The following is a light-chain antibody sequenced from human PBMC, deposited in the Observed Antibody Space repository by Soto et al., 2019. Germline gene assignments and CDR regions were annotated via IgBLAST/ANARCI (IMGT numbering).Light chain of an antibody. CDR3: QQYHSYRT. Sequence: DLQMTQSPSTLSSSVGDTVTISCRASQTIDNWVAWYQQKPGKAPKLLISKASTLESGVPSRFRGSRSGTEFTLTISSLQPDDFATYYCQQYHSYRTFGQGTKVEI. CDR2: KAS. V-gene: IGKV1-5*03. CDR1: QTIDNW. J-gene: IGKJ1*01.